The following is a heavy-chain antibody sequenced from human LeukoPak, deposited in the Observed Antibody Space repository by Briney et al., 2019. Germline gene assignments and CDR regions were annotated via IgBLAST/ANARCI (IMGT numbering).Heavy chain of an antibody. Sequence: SETLSLTCTVSGGSISSYYWSWIRQPPGKGLEWTGFIYSSGSANYNPSLKSRVTISVDTSKNQFSLKLSSVTAADTAVYYCARHTCSGGSCYDYWGQGALVTVSS. CDR2: IYSSGSA. CDR1: GGSISSYY. V-gene: IGHV4-59*08. CDR3: ARHTCSGGSCYDY. J-gene: IGHJ4*02. D-gene: IGHD2-15*01.